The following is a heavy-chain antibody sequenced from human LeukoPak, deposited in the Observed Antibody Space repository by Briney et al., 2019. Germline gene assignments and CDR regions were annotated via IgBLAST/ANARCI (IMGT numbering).Heavy chain of an antibody. V-gene: IGHV5-51*01. CDR3: ARLADIVVVPAATLDY. CDR2: IYPGDSDT. CDR1: GYSFTTYW. J-gene: IGHJ4*02. D-gene: IGHD2-2*01. Sequence: GESLKISCKGSGYSFTTYWIGWVRQMPGKGLEWMGIIYPGDSDTRYSPSFQGQVTISADKSISTAYLQWSSLKASDTAMYYCARLADIVVVPAATLDYWGQGTLVTVSS.